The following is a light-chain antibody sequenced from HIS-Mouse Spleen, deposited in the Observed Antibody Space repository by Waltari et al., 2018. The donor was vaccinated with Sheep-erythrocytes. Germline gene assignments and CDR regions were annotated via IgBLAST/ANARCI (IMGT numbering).Light chain of an antibody. J-gene: IGLJ1*01. Sequence: QSALTQPRSVSGSPGQSVTISCTGTSSDVGGYNYVSWYQQHPGKAPKLMIYDVSKRPSWVPDRFSASRYGNTTSLTISGLQAEDEADYYCCSYAGSYNHIFATGTKVTVL. V-gene: IGLV2-11*01. CDR1: SSDVGGYNY. CDR3: CSYAGSYNHI. CDR2: DVS.